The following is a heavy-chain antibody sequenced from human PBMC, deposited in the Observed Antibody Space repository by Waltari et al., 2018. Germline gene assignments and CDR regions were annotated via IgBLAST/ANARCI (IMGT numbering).Heavy chain of an antibody. CDR3: ARDGGSPTGGLWY. CDR2: IYSGGST. CDR1: GFTVSSNY. V-gene: IGHV3-53*01. Sequence: EVQLVESGGGLIQPGGSLRLSCAASGFTVSSNYMSWVRQAPGKGLEGVSVIYSGGSTYYADAVKGRFTISRDKSKNTRYLQMNSLRAEDTAVYYCARDGGSPTGGLWYWGQGTLVTVSS. D-gene: IGHD3-10*01. J-gene: IGHJ4*02.